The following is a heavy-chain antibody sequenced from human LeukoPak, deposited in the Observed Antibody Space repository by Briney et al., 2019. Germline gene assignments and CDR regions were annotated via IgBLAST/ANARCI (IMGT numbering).Heavy chain of an antibody. J-gene: IGHJ4*02. V-gene: IGHV3-9*01. CDR1: GFTFDDYA. CDR3: AKDQRIRGVISPFDY. D-gene: IGHD3-10*01. Sequence: PGGSLRLSCAASGFTFDDYAMHWVRQAPGKSLEWVSGISWNSGSIGYADSVKGRFTISRDNAKNSLYLQMSSLRAEDTALYYCAKDQRIRGVISPFDYWGQGTLVTVSS. CDR2: ISWNSGSI.